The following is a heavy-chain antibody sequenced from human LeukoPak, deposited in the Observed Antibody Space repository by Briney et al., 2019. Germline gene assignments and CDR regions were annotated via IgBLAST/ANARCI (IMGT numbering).Heavy chain of an antibody. Sequence: GGSLRLSCAASGFTFSDYYMSWIRQAPGKGLEWVSYISSSGSTIYYADSVKGRFTISRDNAKNTLYLQMNSLRAEDTAVYYCAKDRNFGVVTPPDYWGQGTLVTVSS. CDR2: ISSSGSTI. CDR3: AKDRNFGVVTPPDY. CDR1: GFTFSDYY. J-gene: IGHJ4*02. V-gene: IGHV3-11*04. D-gene: IGHD3-3*01.